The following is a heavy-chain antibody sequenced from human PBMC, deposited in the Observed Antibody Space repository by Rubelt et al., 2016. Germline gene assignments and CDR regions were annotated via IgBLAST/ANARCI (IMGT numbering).Heavy chain of an antibody. D-gene: IGHD6-19*01. J-gene: IGHJ5*02. CDR2: ISGSGGST. CDR3: GKGSGWSPQQDWFDP. V-gene: IGHV3-23*01. Sequence: VRHATGEGLEWVSAISGSGGSTYYADSVKGRFTISRDNSKNTLFLQMNSLTDEDTAVYYCGKGSGWSPQQDWFDPWGQGTLVTVSS.